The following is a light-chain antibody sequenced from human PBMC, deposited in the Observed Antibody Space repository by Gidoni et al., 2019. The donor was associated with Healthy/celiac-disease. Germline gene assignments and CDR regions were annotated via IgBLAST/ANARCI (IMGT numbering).Light chain of an antibody. CDR2: GAS. Sequence: EIVFTQSPGTLSLSPGERATLSCRASQSVSSSYLAWYQQKPGQAPRLLIYGASSRAAGIQDRFSGSGSGTDFTLTISRLEPEDFAVYYCQQYGSSLWTFGQGTKVEIK. J-gene: IGKJ1*01. CDR1: QSVSSSY. CDR3: QQYGSSLWT. V-gene: IGKV3-20*01.